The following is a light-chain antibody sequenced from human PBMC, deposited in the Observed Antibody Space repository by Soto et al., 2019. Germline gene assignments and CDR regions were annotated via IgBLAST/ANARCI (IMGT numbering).Light chain of an antibody. Sequence: QSALTQPPSASGSPGQSVTISCIGTSSDVGGYNYVSWYQQHPGKAPKLMIYEVSKRPSGVPDRFSGSKSGNTACLTVSGLQAEDEADYYCSSYAASNNLGVFGGGTQLTVL. V-gene: IGLV2-8*01. J-gene: IGLJ2*01. CDR3: SSYAASNNLGV. CDR2: EVS. CDR1: SSDVGGYNY.